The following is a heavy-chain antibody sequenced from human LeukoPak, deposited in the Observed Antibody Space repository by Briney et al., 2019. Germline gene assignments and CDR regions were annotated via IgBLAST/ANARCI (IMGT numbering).Heavy chain of an antibody. CDR3: ARAAGVYDSGPWFDP. CDR1: GFTFSSYS. D-gene: IGHD3-22*01. J-gene: IGHJ5*02. CDR2: ISSSSSYI. V-gene: IGHV3-21*01. Sequence: GGSLRLSCAASGFTFSSYSMNWVRQAPGKGLEWVSSISSSSSYIYYADSVKGRFTISRDNAKNSLYLQMNSLRAEDTAVYYCARAAGVYDSGPWFDPWGQGTLVTVSS.